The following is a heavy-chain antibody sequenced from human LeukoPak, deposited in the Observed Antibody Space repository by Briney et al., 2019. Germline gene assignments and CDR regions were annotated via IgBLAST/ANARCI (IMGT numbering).Heavy chain of an antibody. CDR3: ARAQYCSGGSCYADDAFDI. V-gene: IGHV4-59*01. CDR2: IYYSGST. Sequence: SETLSLTCTVSGGSISSYYWSWIRQPPGKGLEWIGYIYYSGSTNYNSSLKSRVTISVDTSKNQFSLKLSSVTAADTAVYYCARAQYCSGGSCYADDAFDIWGQGTMVTVSS. CDR1: GGSISSYY. J-gene: IGHJ3*02. D-gene: IGHD2-15*01.